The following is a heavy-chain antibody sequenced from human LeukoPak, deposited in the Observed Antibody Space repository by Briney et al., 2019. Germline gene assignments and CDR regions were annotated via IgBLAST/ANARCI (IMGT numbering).Heavy chain of an antibody. CDR2: VSYDGSNK. Sequence: GGSLRLSCAASGFTLSTYAMHWVRPAPGKGLGWVAIVSYDGSNKYYADSVRGRFTISRDNSKNTLYLQMNSLRPEDTSMYYCARETLRNFDYWGRGTLVTVSS. CDR1: GFTLSTYA. CDR3: ARETLRNFDY. D-gene: IGHD2-15*01. J-gene: IGHJ4*02. V-gene: IGHV3-30*04.